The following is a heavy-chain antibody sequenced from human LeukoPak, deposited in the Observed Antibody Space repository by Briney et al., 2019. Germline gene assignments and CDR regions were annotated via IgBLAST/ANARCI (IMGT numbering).Heavy chain of an antibody. D-gene: IGHD3-22*01. V-gene: IGHV1-18*01. CDR3: ARDRLSYADYYDGSGYRDY. Sequence: ASVKVSCKASGYTFTSYGISWVRQAPGQGLEWMGWISAYNGNTNYAQKLQGRVTMTTDTSTSTAYMELRSLRSDDTAVYYCARDRLSYADYYDGSGYRDYWGQGTLVTVSS. CDR1: GYTFTSYG. J-gene: IGHJ4*02. CDR2: ISAYNGNT.